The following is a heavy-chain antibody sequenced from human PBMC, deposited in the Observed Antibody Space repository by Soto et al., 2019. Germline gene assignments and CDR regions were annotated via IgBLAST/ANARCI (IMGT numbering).Heavy chain of an antibody. V-gene: IGHV1-18*01. Sequence: QVQLVQSGAEVKKPGASVKVSCKASGYTFTAYGINWVRQAPGQGLEWMGWISTYNGNTKYPQKFQGRVTMTKDTSTTTAYMELRSLRSDDTAVYYCARDSSGWHNAGGWFDPWGQGTLVTVSS. CDR1: GYTFTAYG. J-gene: IGHJ5*02. CDR2: ISTYNGNT. D-gene: IGHD6-19*01. CDR3: ARDSSGWHNAGGWFDP.